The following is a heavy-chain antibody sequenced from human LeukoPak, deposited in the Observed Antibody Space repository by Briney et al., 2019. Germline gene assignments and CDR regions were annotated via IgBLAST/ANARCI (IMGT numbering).Heavy chain of an antibody. V-gene: IGHV3-23*01. CDR2: ISGSGGST. CDR3: AKGTYSSSWSYFDY. Sequence: GGSLRLSCAASGFTFSSYAMSWVHQAPGKGLEWVSAISGSGGSTYYADSVKGRFTISRDNSKNTLYLQMNSLRAEDTAVYYCAKGTYSSSWSYFDYWGQGTLVTVSS. D-gene: IGHD6-13*01. CDR1: GFTFSSYA. J-gene: IGHJ4*02.